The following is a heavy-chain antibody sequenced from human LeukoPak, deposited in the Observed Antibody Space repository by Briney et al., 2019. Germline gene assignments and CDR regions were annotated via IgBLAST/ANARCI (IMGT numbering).Heavy chain of an antibody. D-gene: IGHD1-26*01. Sequence: SVKVSCKASGGTFNSPSISWVRQAPGQGREWMGRIVPIFATPNYAQKFQGRVTITTDEATNTAYMELTSLRSDDTAVYYCARGPYGWYYFDTWGQGTLVTVSS. J-gene: IGHJ5*02. CDR2: IVPIFATP. V-gene: IGHV1-69*05. CDR1: GGTFNSPS. CDR3: ARGPYGWYYFDT.